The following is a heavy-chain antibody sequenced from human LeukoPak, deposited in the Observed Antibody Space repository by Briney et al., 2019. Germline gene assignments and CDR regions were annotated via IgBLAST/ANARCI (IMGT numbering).Heavy chain of an antibody. CDR1: GNSY. CDR3: ASGGYDCDAYDY. V-gene: IGHV1-46*04. J-gene: IGHJ4*02. Sequence: ASVKVSCEASGNSYIHWVRQAPGQGLEWMGMINPSGCGTSYAQNLQGRVTMTRDRCTSIVYMELRSLRSEDTAVYFCASGGYDCDAYDYWGQGTPVTVSS. D-gene: IGHD3-3*01. CDR2: INPSGCGT.